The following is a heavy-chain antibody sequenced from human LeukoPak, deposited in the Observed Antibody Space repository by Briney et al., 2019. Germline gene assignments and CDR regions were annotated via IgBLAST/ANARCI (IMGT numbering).Heavy chain of an antibody. Sequence: GESLKISCQGFGYSFTNYWIVWVRQMPGKGLERMGIIYPGDSDTRYSPSFQGQVTISADKSINTAYLQWSGLKASDTAIYYCARHRIEGATDTHFDYWGQGTLVTVSS. CDR2: IYPGDSDT. CDR1: GYSFTNYW. V-gene: IGHV5-51*01. J-gene: IGHJ4*02. CDR3: ARHRIEGATDTHFDY. D-gene: IGHD1-26*01.